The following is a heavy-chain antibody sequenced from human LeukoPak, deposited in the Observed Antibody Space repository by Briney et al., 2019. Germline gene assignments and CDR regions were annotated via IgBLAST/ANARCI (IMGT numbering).Heavy chain of an antibody. D-gene: IGHD5-12*01. J-gene: IGHJ4*02. CDR1: GFNFSSYW. V-gene: IGHV3-7*01. CDR2: IKQDGSEK. CDR3: ARGWLYFDY. Sequence: GGSLRLSCAASGFNFSSYWMSWVRQAPGKGLEWVANIKQDGSEKYYVNSVKGRFTISRDNAKNSLYLQMNSLRAEDTAVYYCARGWLYFDYWGQGTLVTVSS.